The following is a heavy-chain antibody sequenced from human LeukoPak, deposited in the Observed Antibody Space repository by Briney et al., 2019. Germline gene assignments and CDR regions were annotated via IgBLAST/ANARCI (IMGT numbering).Heavy chain of an antibody. D-gene: IGHD3-22*01. J-gene: IGHJ1*01. Sequence: GGSLRLSCAASGFTFSSYSMNWVRQAPGKGLEWVSSISSSSSYIYYADSVKGRFTISRDNAKNSLYLQMNSLRAEDTAVYYCARGRVYYDRTAQYFQHWGQGTLVTVSS. CDR1: GFTFSSYS. CDR2: ISSSSSYI. V-gene: IGHV3-21*01. CDR3: ARGRVYYDRTAQYFQH.